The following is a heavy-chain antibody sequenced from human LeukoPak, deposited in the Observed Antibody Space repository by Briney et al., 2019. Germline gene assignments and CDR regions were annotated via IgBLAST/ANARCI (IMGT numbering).Heavy chain of an antibody. CDR2: IIPIFGTA. V-gene: IGHV1-69*01. D-gene: IGHD3-10*01. Sequence: ASVKVSCRASRGTFSSYALSWVRQAPGQGLEWMGGIIPIFGTANYAQKFQGRGTISADESTSTAYMGLSSLRSEDTAVYYCARGLTMVRGARYRPYNWFGPWGQGTLVTVSS. CDR3: ARGLTMVRGARYRPYNWFGP. J-gene: IGHJ5*02. CDR1: RGTFSSYA.